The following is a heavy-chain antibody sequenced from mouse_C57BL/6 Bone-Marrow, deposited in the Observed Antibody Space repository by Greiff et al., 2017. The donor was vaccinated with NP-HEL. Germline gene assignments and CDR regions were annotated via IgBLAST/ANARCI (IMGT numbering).Heavy chain of an antibody. CDR1: GFTFSDYY. V-gene: IGHV5-16*01. Sequence: EVMLVESEGGLVQPGSSMKLSCTASGFTFSDYYMAWVRQVPEKGLEWVANINYDGSSTYYLDSLKSRFIISGDNAKNILYLQMSSLKSEDTATYYCARYYYGSSLYYAMDYWGQGTSVTVSS. D-gene: IGHD1-1*01. CDR2: INYDGSST. CDR3: ARYYYGSSLYYAMDY. J-gene: IGHJ4*01.